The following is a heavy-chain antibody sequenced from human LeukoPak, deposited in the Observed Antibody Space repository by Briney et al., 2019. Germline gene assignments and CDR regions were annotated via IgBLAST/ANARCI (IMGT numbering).Heavy chain of an antibody. CDR3: TRDSGDSSGYYILFDY. D-gene: IGHD3-22*01. J-gene: IGHJ4*02. CDR2: IRSKAYGGTT. CDR1: GFTFGDYA. Sequence: GGSLRLCCTASGFTFGDYAMSWVRQAAGKGLEWVGFIRSKAYGGTTEYAASVKGRFTISRDDSKSIAYLQMNSLKTEDTAVYYCTRDSGDSSGYYILFDYWGQGTLVTVSS. V-gene: IGHV3-49*04.